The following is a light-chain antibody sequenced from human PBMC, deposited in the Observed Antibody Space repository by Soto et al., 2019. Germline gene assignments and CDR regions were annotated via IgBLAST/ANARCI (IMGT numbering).Light chain of an antibody. V-gene: IGKV3-15*01. CDR3: KQYNTGPPWT. Sequence: EIVMTQSPATLSVSPGERATLSCRASQSVSSNLAWYQQKPGQAPRLLIYGASTRATGIPARFSGSGSGTDFTPTITARQCEDFAFYYCKQYNTGPPWTFGKGTKVKIK. CDR2: GAS. J-gene: IGKJ1*01. CDR1: QSVSSN.